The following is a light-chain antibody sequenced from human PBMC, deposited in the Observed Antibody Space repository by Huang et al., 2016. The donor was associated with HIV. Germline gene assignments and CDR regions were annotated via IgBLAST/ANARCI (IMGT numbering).Light chain of an antibody. Sequence: DIVMVQSPASLSVTPGEAASITCRSSQSLLHNNGHNYLDWYWQKPGQSPHLLIFLGSPRDCGGTDRGSGSGAGTGFTLRINRVEAGDGGVYYCMQGLQTWTFGQGTKVEIK. J-gene: IGKJ1*01. CDR1: QSLLHNNGHNY. V-gene: IGKV2-28*01. CDR3: MQGLQTWT. CDR2: LGS.